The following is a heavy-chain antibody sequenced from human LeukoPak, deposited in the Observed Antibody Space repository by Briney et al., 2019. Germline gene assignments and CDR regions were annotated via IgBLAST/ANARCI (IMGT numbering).Heavy chain of an antibody. Sequence: KSGGSLRLSCAASGLTFSSYSMNWVRQAPGKGLEWVSSISSSSSYIYYADSVKGRFTISRDNAKNSLYLQMNSLRAEDTAVYYCARDRRRRWEPIYYFDYWGQGTLVTVSS. CDR3: ARDRRRRWEPIYYFDY. J-gene: IGHJ4*02. V-gene: IGHV3-21*01. CDR1: GLTFSSYS. CDR2: ISSSSSYI. D-gene: IGHD1-26*01.